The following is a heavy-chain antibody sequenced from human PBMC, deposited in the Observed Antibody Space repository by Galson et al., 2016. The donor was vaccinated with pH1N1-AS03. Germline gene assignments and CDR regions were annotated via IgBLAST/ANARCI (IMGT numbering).Heavy chain of an antibody. V-gene: IGHV3-7*01. Sequence: QAPGKGLEWAAIISPDGGAGYYADSVKGRFTISRDNAKESLYPQMNSLGAEDTALYYCARDNHWALDIWGQGTMVTVSS. J-gene: IGHJ3*02. CDR3: ARDNHWALDI. CDR2: ISPDGGAG.